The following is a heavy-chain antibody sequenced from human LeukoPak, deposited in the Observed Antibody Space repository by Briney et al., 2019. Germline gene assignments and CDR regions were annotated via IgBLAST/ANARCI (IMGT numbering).Heavy chain of an antibody. CDR2: INWNGGST. D-gene: IGHD3-22*01. J-gene: IGHJ4*02. V-gene: IGHV3-20*04. Sequence: PGRSLRLSCAASGFTFSSYGMSWVRQAPGKGLEWVSGINWNGGSTGYADSVKGRFTISRDNAKNSLYLQMNSLRAEDTALYYCARAFYYDSSGYNDYWGQGTLVTVSS. CDR3: ARAFYYDSSGYNDY. CDR1: GFTFSSYG.